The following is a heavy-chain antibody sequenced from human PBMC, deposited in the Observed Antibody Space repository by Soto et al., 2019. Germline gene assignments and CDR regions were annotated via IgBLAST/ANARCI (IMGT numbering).Heavy chain of an antibody. D-gene: IGHD6-13*01. J-gene: IGHJ5*02. CDR3: ASSAAGTGWFDP. CDR1: GYTFTYRY. V-gene: IGHV1-45*02. Sequence: ASVKVSCKASGYTFTYRYLHWVRQAPGQALEWMGWITPFNGNTNYAQKFQDRVTITRDRSMSTAYMELSSLRSEDTAMYYCASSAAGTGWFDPWGQGTLVTVSS. CDR2: ITPFNGNT.